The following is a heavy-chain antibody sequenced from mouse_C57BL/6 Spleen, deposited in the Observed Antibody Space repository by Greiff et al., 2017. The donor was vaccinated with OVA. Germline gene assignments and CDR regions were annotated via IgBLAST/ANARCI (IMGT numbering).Heavy chain of an antibody. J-gene: IGHJ4*01. D-gene: IGHD1-1*01. V-gene: IGHV1-42*01. CDR2: INPSTGGT. CDR1: GYSFTGYY. Sequence: VQLQQSGPELVKPGASVKISCKASGYSFTGYYMNWVKQSPEKSLEWIGEINPSTGGTTYNQKFKAKATLTVDKSSSTAYMQLKSLTSEDSAVYYCARYEAFTTVVAYYYAMDYWGQGTSVTVSS. CDR3: ARYEAFTTVVAYYYAMDY.